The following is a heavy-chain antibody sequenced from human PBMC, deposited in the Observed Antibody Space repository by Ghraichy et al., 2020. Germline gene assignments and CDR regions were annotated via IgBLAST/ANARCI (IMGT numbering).Heavy chain of an antibody. Sequence: GESLNISCKGSGYTFTTYWIGWVRQMPGKGLEWMGIIYPGDSDTRYSPSFQGQVTISADKSISTAYLQWSSLKASDTAIYYCARHFSSGYSFDYWGQGTLVTVSS. D-gene: IGHD3/OR15-3a*01. CDR3: ARHFSSGYSFDY. V-gene: IGHV5-51*01. CDR2: IYPGDSDT. CDR1: GYTFTTYW. J-gene: IGHJ4*02.